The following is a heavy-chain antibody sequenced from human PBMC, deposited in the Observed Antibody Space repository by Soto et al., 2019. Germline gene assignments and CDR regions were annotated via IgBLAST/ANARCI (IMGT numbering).Heavy chain of an antibody. CDR1: GFTFSSYS. D-gene: IGHD3-22*01. V-gene: IGHV3-33*01. CDR2: IWYDGSNK. Sequence: QVQLVESGGGVVQPGRSLRLSCAASGFTFSSYSMHWVRQAPGKGLEWVAVIWYDGSNKYYADSVKGRFTISRDNSKNTLYLQMNSLRAEDTAVYYCARDGDYYDSSGYYFDYWGQGTLVTVSS. CDR3: ARDGDYYDSSGYYFDY. J-gene: IGHJ4*02.